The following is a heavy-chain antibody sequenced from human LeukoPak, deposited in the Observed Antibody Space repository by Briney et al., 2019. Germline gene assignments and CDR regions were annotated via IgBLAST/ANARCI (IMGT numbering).Heavy chain of an antibody. Sequence: SETLSLICSVSGYSFASGHYWAWIRQPPGKGLVWIANIYHTGSAHYNPSLKSRLTISVDTSKNHFSLKLSSVTAADTAVYYCARVRNLYNWFDPWGQGTLVTVSS. D-gene: IGHD4-11*01. J-gene: IGHJ5*02. V-gene: IGHV4-38-2*02. CDR3: ARVRNLYNWFDP. CDR2: IYHTGSA. CDR1: GYSFASGHY.